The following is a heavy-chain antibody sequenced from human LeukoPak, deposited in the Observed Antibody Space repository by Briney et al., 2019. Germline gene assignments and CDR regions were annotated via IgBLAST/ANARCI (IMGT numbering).Heavy chain of an antibody. D-gene: IGHD5-18*01. Sequence: PGGSLRLSCAASGFTFSSYGMHWVRQSPGRGLEWLSFISFDGSNEFYADSLKGRFTISRDNSKDTLYLQMNSLRAEDTAVYYCARDNTATFDYWGQGTLVTVSS. V-gene: IGHV3-30*03. J-gene: IGHJ4*02. CDR2: ISFDGSNE. CDR3: ARDNTATFDY. CDR1: GFTFSSYG.